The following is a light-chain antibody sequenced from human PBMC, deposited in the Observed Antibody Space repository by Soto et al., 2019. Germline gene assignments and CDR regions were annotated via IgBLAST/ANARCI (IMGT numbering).Light chain of an antibody. CDR1: QRITTY. J-gene: IGKJ4*01. CDR2: DAS. Sequence: EIVLTQSPATLSLSPGERATLSCRASQRITTYLAWYQQKPGQAPRLLIYDASNRATGIPARFSGSGSGTDFTLTISSLEPEDFAFYYCQQYGSSPLTFGGGTKVEIK. CDR3: QQYGSSPLT. V-gene: IGKV3-11*01.